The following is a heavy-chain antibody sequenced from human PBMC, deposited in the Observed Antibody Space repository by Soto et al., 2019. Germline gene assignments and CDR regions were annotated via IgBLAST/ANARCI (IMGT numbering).Heavy chain of an antibody. CDR2: INHSGST. CDR1: GGSFSGYY. CDR3: ARGRIQLWLKGHAFDI. J-gene: IGHJ3*02. D-gene: IGHD5-18*01. Sequence: SETLSLTCAVYGGSFSGYYWSWIRQPPGKGLEWIGEINHSGSTNYNPSLKSRITISVDTSKNQFSLKLSSVTAADTAVYYCARGRIQLWLKGHAFDIWGQGTMVTVSS. V-gene: IGHV4-34*01.